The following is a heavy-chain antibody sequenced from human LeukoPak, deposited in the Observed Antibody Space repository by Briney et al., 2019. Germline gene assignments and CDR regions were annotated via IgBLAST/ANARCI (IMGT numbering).Heavy chain of an antibody. CDR1: GFTFSSYA. CDR3: AAPAGTNY. CDR2: ISYDGSNK. Sequence: PGGSLRLSCAASGFTFSSYATHWVRQAPGKGLEWVAVISYDGSNKYYADSVKGRFTISRDNSKNTLYLQMNSLRAEDTAVYYCAAPAGTNYWGQGTLVTVSS. V-gene: IGHV3-30*04. J-gene: IGHJ4*02. D-gene: IGHD6-13*01.